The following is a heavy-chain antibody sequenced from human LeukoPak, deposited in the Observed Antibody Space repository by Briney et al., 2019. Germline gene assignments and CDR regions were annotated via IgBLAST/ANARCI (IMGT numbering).Heavy chain of an antibody. V-gene: IGHV1-2*02. D-gene: IGHD4-11*01. CDR1: GYSFTGYY. CDR3: ARGYSDYADYYNYYMDV. Sequence: ASVKVSCKASGYSFTGYYMHWVRQAPGQGLEWMGWINPDSGGTNYAQKFQGRVTMTRDTSITTAYMELSRLSSDDTALYYCARGYSDYADYYNYYMDVWGKGTTVTVPS. CDR2: INPDSGGT. J-gene: IGHJ6*03.